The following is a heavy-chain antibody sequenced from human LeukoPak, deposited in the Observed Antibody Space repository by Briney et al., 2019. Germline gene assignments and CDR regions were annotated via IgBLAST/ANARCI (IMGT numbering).Heavy chain of an antibody. Sequence: GGSLRLSCAASGFTFSSYSMNWVRQAPGKGLEWVSSISSSSSYIYYADSVKGRFTISRDNAKNSLYLQMNSLRAEDTAVYYCAREGASSGYYTAHDAFDIWGQGTMVTVSS. J-gene: IGHJ3*02. CDR2: ISSSSSYI. CDR1: GFTFSSYS. V-gene: IGHV3-21*01. D-gene: IGHD3-22*01. CDR3: AREGASSGYYTAHDAFDI.